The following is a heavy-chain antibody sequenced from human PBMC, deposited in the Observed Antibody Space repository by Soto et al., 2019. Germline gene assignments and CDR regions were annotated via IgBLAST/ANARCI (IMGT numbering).Heavy chain of an antibody. J-gene: IGHJ4*02. CDR3: AAANYYDSSGYYRDDDY. CDR1: GFTFTSSA. CDR2: IVVGSGNT. V-gene: IGHV1-58*01. D-gene: IGHD3-22*01. Sequence: SVKVSCKASGFTFTSSAVQWVRQARGQRLEWIGWIVVGSGNTNYAQKFQERVTITRDMSTSTAYMELSSLRSEDTAVYYCAAANYYDSSGYYRDDDYWGQGTLVTVSS.